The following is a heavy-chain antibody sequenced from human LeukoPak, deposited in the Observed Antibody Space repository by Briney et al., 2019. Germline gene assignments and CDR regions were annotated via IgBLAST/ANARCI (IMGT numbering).Heavy chain of an antibody. Sequence: PSETLSLTCTVSGGSIRSSYYYWGWIRQPPGKGLEWIGSIYDSGSTYYNPSLKSRVTISVDTSKNQFSLKLSSVTAADTAVYYCATRSGSYYRPYFDYWGQGTLVTVSS. V-gene: IGHV4-39*07. D-gene: IGHD1-26*01. J-gene: IGHJ4*02. CDR1: GGSIRSSYYY. CDR3: ATRSGSYYRPYFDY. CDR2: IYDSGST.